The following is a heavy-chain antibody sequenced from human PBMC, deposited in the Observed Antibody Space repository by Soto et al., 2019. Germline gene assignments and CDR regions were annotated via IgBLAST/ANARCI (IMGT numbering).Heavy chain of an antibody. D-gene: IGHD3-3*01. Sequence: SETLSLTCTVSGGSVSSGSYYWSWIRQPPGKGLEWIGYIYYSGSTNYNPSLKSRVTISVDTSKNQFSLKLSSVTAADTAVYYCARDRCLRGGHYDFWSGYYDRAFDIWGKGTMVTVSS. V-gene: IGHV4-61*01. CDR3: ARDRCLRGGHYDFWSGYYDRAFDI. CDR2: IYYSGST. J-gene: IGHJ3*02. CDR1: GGSVSSGSYY.